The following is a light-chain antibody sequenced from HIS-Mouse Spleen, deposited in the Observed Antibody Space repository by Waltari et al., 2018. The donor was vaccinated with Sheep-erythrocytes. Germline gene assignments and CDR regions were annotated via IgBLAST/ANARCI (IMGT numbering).Light chain of an antibody. Sequence: SYELTQPPSVSVSPGQTARITCSGDALPKQYAYWYQQEPGQAPVLVIYKDSERPSGIPGRFSGSSSGTTVTLTISGVQAEDEADYYCQSADSSGTYVVFGGGTKLTVL. CDR3: QSADSSGTYVV. J-gene: IGLJ2*01. CDR1: ALPKQY. CDR2: KDS. V-gene: IGLV3-25*03.